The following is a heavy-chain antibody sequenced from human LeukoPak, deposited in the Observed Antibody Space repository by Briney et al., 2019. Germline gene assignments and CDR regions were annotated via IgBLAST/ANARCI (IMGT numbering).Heavy chain of an antibody. CDR3: ARGCSSTSCYFGWYFDL. V-gene: IGHV3-21*01. J-gene: IGHJ2*01. CDR1: GFTFSSYS. D-gene: IGHD2-2*01. Sequence: GGSLRLSCAASGFTFSSYSMNWVRQAPGKGLEWVSSISSSSSYIYYADSVKGRFTISRDNAKNSLYLQMNSLRAEDTAVYYCARGCSSTSCYFGWYFDLWGRGTLVTVSS. CDR2: ISSSSSYI.